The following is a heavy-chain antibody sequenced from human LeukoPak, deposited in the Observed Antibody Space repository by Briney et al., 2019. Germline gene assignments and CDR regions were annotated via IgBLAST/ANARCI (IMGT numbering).Heavy chain of an antibody. CDR3: ARDSRYCSSTSCYTGDH. CDR1: GFTFSSYS. CDR2: ISSSSRYI. V-gene: IGHV3-21*01. J-gene: IGHJ4*02. Sequence: PGGSLRLSCAASGFTFSSYSMNWVRQAPGPGLEWVSSISSSSRYIYYADSVKGRFTISRDNAQKSMYLQMNSLISEDTALYYSARDSRYCSSTSCYTGDHWGQGTLVTVSS. D-gene: IGHD2-2*02.